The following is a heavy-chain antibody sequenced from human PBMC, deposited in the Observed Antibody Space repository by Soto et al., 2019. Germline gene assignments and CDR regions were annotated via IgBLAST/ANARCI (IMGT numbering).Heavy chain of an antibody. D-gene: IGHD3-16*01. V-gene: IGHV3-30-3*01. CDR2: ISYDGSNK. CDR3: ARGSYVPPLKFGY. Sequence: GGSLRLSCAASGFTFSSYAMHWVRQAPGKGLEWVAVISYDGSNKYYADSVKGRFTISRDNSKNTLYLQMNSLRAEDTAVYYCARGSYVPPLKFGYWGQGTLVTVSS. J-gene: IGHJ4*02. CDR1: GFTFSSYA.